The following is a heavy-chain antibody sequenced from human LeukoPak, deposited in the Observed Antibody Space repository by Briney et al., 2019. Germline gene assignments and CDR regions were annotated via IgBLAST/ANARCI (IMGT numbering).Heavy chain of an antibody. J-gene: IGHJ4*02. V-gene: IGHV1-3*01. CDR1: GYTFTSYA. CDR2: ISVGNGNT. Sequence: ASVKVSCKASGYTFTSYAIHWVRQAPGQRLEWMGWISVGNGNTKYSQKLRGRVTITRDTSASTAYMELSSLRFEDTAVYYCTRERGQGRYDYWGQGTLVTVSS. CDR3: TRERGQGRYDY.